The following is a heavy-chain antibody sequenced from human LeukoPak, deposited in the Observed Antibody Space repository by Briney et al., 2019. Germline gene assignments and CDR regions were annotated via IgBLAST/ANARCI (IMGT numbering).Heavy chain of an antibody. V-gene: IGHV3-23*01. J-gene: IGHJ3*02. CDR3: AKDPLTYYYGSGSLSYDAFDI. CDR2: ISGSGGST. Sequence: GGSLRLSCAASGFTFSSYAMSWVRQAPGKGLEWVSAISGSGGSTYYADSVKGRFTISRDNSKNTLYLQMNSLRAEDTAVYYCAKDPLTYYYGSGSLSYDAFDIWGQGTMVTVSS. D-gene: IGHD3-10*01. CDR1: GFTFSSYA.